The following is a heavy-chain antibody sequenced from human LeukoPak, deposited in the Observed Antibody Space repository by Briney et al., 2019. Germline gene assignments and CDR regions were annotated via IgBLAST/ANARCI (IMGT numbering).Heavy chain of an antibody. J-gene: IGHJ6*04. Sequence: SETLFLTCTVSGDSIRNNNYHWAWVRQPPGKGLEWIGSIFYTGTTYYKPSLKSRVTISVDTSKNQFSLKQTSVTATDTAVYYCATVSLLREYYYGMDVWGKGTTVTVSS. D-gene: IGHD2-15*01. V-gene: IGHV4-39*01. CDR3: ATVSLLREYYYGMDV. CDR2: IFYTGTT. CDR1: GDSIRNNNYH.